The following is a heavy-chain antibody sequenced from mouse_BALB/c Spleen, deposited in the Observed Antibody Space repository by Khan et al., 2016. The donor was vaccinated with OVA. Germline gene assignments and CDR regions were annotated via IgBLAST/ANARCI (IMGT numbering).Heavy chain of an antibody. CDR2: IWGGGSK. CDR1: GFSLTDYA. Sequence: QVQLKESGPGLVAPSQSLSITCTVSGFSLTDYAVSWIRQPPGKGLEWLGVIWGGGSKYYNSALNSRLSISKDNSKSQVFLKMNSLQTDDTAVYYCSKDPPYYGMDYWGQGTSVTVSS. CDR3: SKDPPYYGMDY. J-gene: IGHJ4*01. V-gene: IGHV2-6-5*01.